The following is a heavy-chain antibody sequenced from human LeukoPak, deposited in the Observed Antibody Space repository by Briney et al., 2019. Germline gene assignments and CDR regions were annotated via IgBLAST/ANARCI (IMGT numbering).Heavy chain of an antibody. CDR1: GGSFSTYY. V-gene: IGHV4-34*01. D-gene: IGHD3-3*01. Sequence: SETLSLTCAVYGGSFSTYYWSWVRQPPGTGLEWIGEINHSGSINYNPSLKSRVTISVDTSKNQFSLKLSSVTAADTAVYYCARSAYYDFWSGYPFFDYWGQGTLVTVSS. J-gene: IGHJ4*02. CDR3: ARSAYYDFWSGYPFFDY. CDR2: INHSGSI.